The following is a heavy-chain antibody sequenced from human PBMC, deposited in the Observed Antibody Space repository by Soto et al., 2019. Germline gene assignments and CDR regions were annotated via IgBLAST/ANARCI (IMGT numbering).Heavy chain of an antibody. J-gene: IGHJ4*02. V-gene: IGHV3-15*01. CDR1: GFTFSNAW. Sequence: EVQLVESGGGLVKPGGSLRLSCAGSGFTFSNAWMSWVRRAPGKGLEWVGRIKSDAYGGAIDYAAPVKGRFTISRDDSKNTLFLQMNNLRAEDTAVYSCTNTKGRLEPPTNACWGQGTPVIVSS. D-gene: IGHD2-8*01. CDR2: IKSDAYGGAI. CDR3: TNTKGRLEPPTNAC.